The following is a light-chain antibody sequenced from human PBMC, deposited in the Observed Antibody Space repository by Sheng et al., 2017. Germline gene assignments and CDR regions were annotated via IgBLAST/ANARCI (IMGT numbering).Light chain of an antibody. J-gene: IGKJ4*01. CDR2: DAS. V-gene: IGKV3-11*01. CDR3: QQRSNWPPH. Sequence: EIVLTQSPATLSLSPGERATLSCRASQSVSSYLAWYQQKPGQAPRLLIYDASNRATGIPARFSGSGSGTDFTLTISSLEPEDFAVYYCQQRSNWPPHFGGGTKGGDQT. CDR1: QSVSSY.